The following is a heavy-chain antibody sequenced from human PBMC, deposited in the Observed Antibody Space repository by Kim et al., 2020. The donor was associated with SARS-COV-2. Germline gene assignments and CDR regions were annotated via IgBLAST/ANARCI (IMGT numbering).Heavy chain of an antibody. CDR1: GDSVSSNSAA. CDR2: TYYRSKWYN. CDR3: ARDLPVMELPGTAFDWGFGP. V-gene: IGHV6-1*01. D-gene: IGHD1-7*01. Sequence: SQTLSLTCAISGDSVSSNSAAWNWIRQSPSRGLEWLGRTYYRSKWYNDYAVSVKRRITINPDTSKNQFSLQLNSVTPEDTAVYYCARDLPVMELPGTAFDWGFGPWGQGTLVTVSS. J-gene: IGHJ5*02.